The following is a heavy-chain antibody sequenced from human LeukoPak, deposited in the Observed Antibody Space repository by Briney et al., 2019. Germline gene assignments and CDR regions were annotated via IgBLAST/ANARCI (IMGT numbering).Heavy chain of an antibody. V-gene: IGHV1-2*02. Sequence: ASVKVSCKASGYTFTGYYMHWVRQAPGQGLEWMGWINPNSGGTNYAQKFQGRVTMTKDTSISTAYMELSRLRSDDTAVYHCARDLLYTVDSVGHWGQGTLVTVSS. CDR1: GYTFTGYY. CDR3: ARDLLYTVDSVGH. J-gene: IGHJ4*02. CDR2: INPNSGGT. D-gene: IGHD2-21*01.